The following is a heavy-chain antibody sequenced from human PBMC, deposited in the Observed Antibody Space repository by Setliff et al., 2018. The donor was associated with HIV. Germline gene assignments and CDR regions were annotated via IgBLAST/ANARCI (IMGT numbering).Heavy chain of an antibody. V-gene: IGHV3-53*01. J-gene: IGHJ4*02. CDR3: ATPPGYYDSSPFDF. CDR2: ICSGGST. D-gene: IGHD3-22*01. CDR1: GFTVSSNY. Sequence: GGSLRLSCAASGFTVSSNYMSWVGQAPGKGLEWVSVICSGGSTYYADSVKGRFTISRDDSRNTVYLQMNSLKPEDTAVYYCATPPGYYDSSPFDFWGQGTLVTVSS.